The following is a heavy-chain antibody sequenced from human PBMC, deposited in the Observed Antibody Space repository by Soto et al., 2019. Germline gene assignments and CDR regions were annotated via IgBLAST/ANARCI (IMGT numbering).Heavy chain of an antibody. D-gene: IGHD2-2*01. CDR2: INSYSSYI. Sequence: GGSLRLSCAASGFTFSSYSMDWVRQAPGKGLEWVSYINSYSSYIYYADSVKGRFAISRDNGKKSMYLQMNSLRAEDTAVYYCARASTTSGPIDYWGQGTLVTVSS. J-gene: IGHJ4*02. CDR3: ARASTTSGPIDY. V-gene: IGHV3-21*01. CDR1: GFTFSSYS.